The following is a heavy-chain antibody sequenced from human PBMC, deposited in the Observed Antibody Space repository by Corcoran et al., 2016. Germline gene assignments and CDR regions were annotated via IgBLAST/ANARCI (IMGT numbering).Heavy chain of an antibody. V-gene: IGHV3-30*18. CDR2: ISYDGSNK. J-gene: IGHJ4*02. D-gene: IGHD6-19*01. CDR1: GFTFSSYG. CDR3: AKGGTVAGTFGD. Sequence: QVQLVESGGGVVQPGRSLRLSCAASGFTFSSYGMHWVRQAPGKGLEWVAVISYDGSNKYYADSVKGRFTISRDNSKNTLYLQMNSPRAEDTAVDYCAKGGTVAGTFGDWGQGTLVTVSS.